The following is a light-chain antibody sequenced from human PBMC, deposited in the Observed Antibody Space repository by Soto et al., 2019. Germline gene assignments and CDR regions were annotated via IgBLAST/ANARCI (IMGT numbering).Light chain of an antibody. V-gene: IGLV1-44*01. CDR2: TND. CDR1: SSNIGSNT. Sequence: SVLTQPPSASGTPGQRVTISCSGSSSNIGSNTVTWYQQLPGTAPKLLIYTNDQRPSGVPDRFAGSKAGTSASLAISGLQSEDEAEYSCAAWDDSVNGVVFGGGTKPTVL. J-gene: IGLJ2*01. CDR3: AAWDDSVNGVV.